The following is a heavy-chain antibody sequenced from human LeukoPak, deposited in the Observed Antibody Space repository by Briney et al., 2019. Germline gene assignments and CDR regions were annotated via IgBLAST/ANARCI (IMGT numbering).Heavy chain of an antibody. Sequence: GGSLRLSCAASGFTFRRYGMSWVRQAPGKGLEWVSTISGSGGSTYYADSVKGRFTISRDNSKNTLYLQMNSLRAEDTAVYYCAKVGYGDHSLYYFDYWGQGTLVTVSS. D-gene: IGHD4-17*01. CDR1: GFTFRRYG. CDR2: ISGSGGST. V-gene: IGHV3-23*01. J-gene: IGHJ4*02. CDR3: AKVGYGDHSLYYFDY.